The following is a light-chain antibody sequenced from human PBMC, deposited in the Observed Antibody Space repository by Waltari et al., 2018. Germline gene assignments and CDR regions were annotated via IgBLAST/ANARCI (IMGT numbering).Light chain of an antibody. V-gene: IGKV1-5*03. CDR3: QQYYTFSVT. CDR2: KAS. J-gene: IGKJ5*01. CDR1: QSINIW. Sequence: DIQMTQSPSTLSASVGDRVTITCRASQSINIWLAWYQQKPGKAPKLLMDKASNLASGVPSRFSGSGSGTEFTLTINSLQPDDFATYYCQQYYTFSVTFGKGTRLDIK.